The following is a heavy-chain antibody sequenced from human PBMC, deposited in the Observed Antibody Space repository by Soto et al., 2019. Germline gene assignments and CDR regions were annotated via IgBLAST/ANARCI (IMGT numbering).Heavy chain of an antibody. CDR1: GYTFTSYG. J-gene: IGHJ4*01. CDR2: ISAHNGNT. Sequence: QVHLVQSGAEVKKPGASVKVSCKASGYTFTSYGITWVRQAPGQGLEWMGWISAHNGNTDYAQKFQGRVIVTRDTSTSTAYMELRSLRSDDTAVYYCARGRYGDYWGHGALVTVSS. V-gene: IGHV1-18*01. CDR3: ARGRYGDY. D-gene: IGHD1-1*01.